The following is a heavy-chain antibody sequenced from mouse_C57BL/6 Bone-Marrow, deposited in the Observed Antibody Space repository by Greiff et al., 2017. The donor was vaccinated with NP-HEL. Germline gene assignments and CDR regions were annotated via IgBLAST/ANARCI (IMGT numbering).Heavy chain of an antibody. V-gene: IGHV14-4*01. D-gene: IGHD1-1*01. J-gene: IGHJ4*01. CDR1: GFNFTDDY. CDR2: IDPENGDT. CDR3: TLFYGSSYDYYAMDY. Sequence: EVQLQQSGAELVRPGASVKLSCTASGFNFTDDYMHWVKQRPEQGLEWIGWIDPENGDTEYASKFQGKATITADTSSNTAYLQLSSLTSEDTAVYYCTLFYGSSYDYYAMDYGGQGTSGTVSS.